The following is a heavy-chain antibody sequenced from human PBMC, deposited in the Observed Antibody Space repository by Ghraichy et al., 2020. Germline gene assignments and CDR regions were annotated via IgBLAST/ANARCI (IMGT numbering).Heavy chain of an antibody. J-gene: IGHJ4*02. D-gene: IGHD2-15*01. CDR2: ISWNSGSI. Sequence: GGSLRLSCAASGFTFDDYAMHWVRQAPGKGLEWVSGISWNSGSIGYADSVKGRFTISRDNAKNSLYLQMNSLRAEDTALYYCAKVAEYCSGGSCYEGFDYWGQGTLVTVSS. CDR1: GFTFDDYA. CDR3: AKVAEYCSGGSCYEGFDY. V-gene: IGHV3-9*01.